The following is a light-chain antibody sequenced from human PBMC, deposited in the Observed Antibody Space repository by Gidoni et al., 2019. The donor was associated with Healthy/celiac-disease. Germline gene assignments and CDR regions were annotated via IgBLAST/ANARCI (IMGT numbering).Light chain of an antibody. Sequence: DIQMTQSPSSLSASVGDRVTITCQASQDISNYLNWYQQKPGKAPKLLIYDASNLETGVPSRFSGSGSGTDFTFTISSLQPEDIATYYCQQYDNLLRLTFXXXTKXEIK. J-gene: IGKJ4*01. CDR2: DAS. CDR1: QDISNY. CDR3: QQYDNLLRLT. V-gene: IGKV1-33*01.